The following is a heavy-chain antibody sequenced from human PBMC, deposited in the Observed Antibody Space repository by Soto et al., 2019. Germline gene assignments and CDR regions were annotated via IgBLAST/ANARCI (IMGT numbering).Heavy chain of an antibody. CDR3: AKGRGYCSGGSCPFDY. D-gene: IGHD2-15*01. V-gene: IGHV3-23*01. Sequence: GSLRLSCAASGFTFSSYAMSWVRQAPGKGLEWVSAISGSGGSTYYADSVKGRFTISRDNSKNTLYLQMNSLRAEDTAVYYCAKGRGYCSGGSCPFDYWGQGTLVTVSS. CDR2: ISGSGGST. CDR1: GFTFSSYA. J-gene: IGHJ4*02.